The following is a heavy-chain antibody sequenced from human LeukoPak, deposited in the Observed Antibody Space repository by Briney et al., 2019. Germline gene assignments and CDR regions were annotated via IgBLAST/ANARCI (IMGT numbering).Heavy chain of an antibody. CDR3: AELGITMIGGV. CDR2: ITSSGITI. CDR1: GFTFSSYE. D-gene: IGHD3-10*02. V-gene: IGHV3-48*03. J-gene: IGHJ6*04. Sequence: GGSLRLSCAASGFTFSSYEMNWVRQAPGKGLEWVSYITSSGITIYYADSVKGRFTISRDNAKNSLYLQMNSLRAEDTAVYYCAELGITMIGGVWGKGTTVTISS.